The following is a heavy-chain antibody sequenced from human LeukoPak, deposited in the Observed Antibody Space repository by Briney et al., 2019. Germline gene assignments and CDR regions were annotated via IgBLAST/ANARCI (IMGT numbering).Heavy chain of an antibody. Sequence: PRASVKVSCKASGYTFTSYDINWVRQASGQGLEWMGWMSPKSANTGYAQKFRGRVTITRDTSISTAYMELSSPTSEDTAVYYCARTPPRGLIDYWGQGTLVTVSS. CDR3: ARTPPRGLIDY. CDR1: GYTFTSYD. V-gene: IGHV1-8*03. J-gene: IGHJ4*02. CDR2: MSPKSANT. D-gene: IGHD3-16*01.